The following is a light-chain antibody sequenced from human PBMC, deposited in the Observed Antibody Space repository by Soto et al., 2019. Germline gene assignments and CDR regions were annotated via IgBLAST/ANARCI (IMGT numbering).Light chain of an antibody. J-gene: IGKJ5*01. V-gene: IGKV3-15*01. Sequence: EIVMTQSPATLSVSPGERATLSCRASQSVDRNLAWYQQRPGQAPRVLIYGATTRATGIPARFSGSGSGKEFSLTISSLQSEDFAVYYCQQYSNWPSITFGQGTRLEIK. CDR2: GAT. CDR3: QQYSNWPSIT. CDR1: QSVDRN.